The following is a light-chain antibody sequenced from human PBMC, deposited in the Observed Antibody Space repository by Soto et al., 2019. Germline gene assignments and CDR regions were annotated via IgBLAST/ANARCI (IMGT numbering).Light chain of an antibody. Sequence: SVLTQPASLSGSPGQTITISCPGTSSDIGGYNAVSWYQHHPGKAPKLIIYEVTHRPSGVPDRFSASKSGNTASLTISGLQAEDEADYYCSSYAGNYIYVFATGTKVTVL. V-gene: IGLV2-11*01. CDR2: EVT. J-gene: IGLJ1*01. CDR1: SSDIGGYNA. CDR3: SSYAGNYIYV.